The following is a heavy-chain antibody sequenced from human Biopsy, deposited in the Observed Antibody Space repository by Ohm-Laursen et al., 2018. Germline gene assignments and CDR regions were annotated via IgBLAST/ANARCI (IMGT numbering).Heavy chain of an antibody. V-gene: IGHV1-24*01. CDR2: FAPENGKT. J-gene: IGHJ4*02. D-gene: IGHD1-1*01. Sequence: SVKVSCKVSGYAVTEFSMHWVRQAPGKGLEWMGGFAPENGKTIYAQKFQGRVTMTEDTSTDTAYMELSSLRSEDTAVYHCAADINVWNVNYWGQGTQVTVSS. CDR1: GYAVTEFS. CDR3: AADINVWNVNY.